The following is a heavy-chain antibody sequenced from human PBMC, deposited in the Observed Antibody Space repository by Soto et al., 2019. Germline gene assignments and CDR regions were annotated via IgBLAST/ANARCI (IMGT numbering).Heavy chain of an antibody. J-gene: IGHJ4*02. Sequence: TLSLTCTVSGGSISSGGYYWSWIRQHPGKGLEWIGYIYYSGSTYYNPSLKSRVTISVDTSKNQFSLKLSSVTAADTAVYYCARVVVVAANLDYWGQGTLVTVSS. D-gene: IGHD2-15*01. CDR2: IYYSGST. V-gene: IGHV4-31*03. CDR3: ARVVVVAANLDY. CDR1: GGSISSGGYY.